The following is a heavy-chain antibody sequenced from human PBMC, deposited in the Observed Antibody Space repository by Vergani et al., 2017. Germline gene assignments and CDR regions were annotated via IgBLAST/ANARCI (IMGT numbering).Heavy chain of an antibody. V-gene: IGHV4-59*08. CDR3: ARQRLVRVMGGYYGMDV. J-gene: IGHJ6*02. CDR1: GGSISSYY. D-gene: IGHD3-10*01. Sequence: QVQLQESGPGLVKPSETLSLTCTVSGGSISSYYWSWIRQPPGKGLEWIGYIYYSGSTNYNPSLKSRVTISVDTSKNQFSLKLSSVTAADTAVYYCARQRLVRVMGGYYGMDVWGQGTTVTVSS. CDR2: IYYSGST.